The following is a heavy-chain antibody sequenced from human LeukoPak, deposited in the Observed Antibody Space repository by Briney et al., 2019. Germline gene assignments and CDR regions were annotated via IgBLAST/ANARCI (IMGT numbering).Heavy chain of an antibody. CDR3: ARGGYSYGYYYYGMDV. J-gene: IGHJ6*02. V-gene: IGHV4-31*03. CDR1: GGSISSGGYY. Sequence: SQTLSLTCTVSGGSISSGGYYWSWIRQHPGKGLEWIGYIYYSGSTYYNPSLKSRVTISVDTSKNQFSLKLSSVTAADTAVYYCARGGYSYGYYYYGMDVWGQGTTATVSS. D-gene: IGHD5-18*01. CDR2: IYYSGST.